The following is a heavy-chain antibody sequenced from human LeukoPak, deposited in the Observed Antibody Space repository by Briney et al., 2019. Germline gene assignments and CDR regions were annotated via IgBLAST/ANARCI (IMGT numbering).Heavy chain of an antibody. CDR2: SYHSGST. D-gene: IGHD6-13*01. CDR3: ANSITAAAHPTDY. Sequence: SGTLSLTCAVSGGSISNYNWWSWVRQPPGKGLEGIGESYHSGSTNYNPSLDSRVTISVDKSKTPFSPKLTSVTAADRAVYYWANSITAAAHPTDYWGQGNLVTVSS. CDR1: GGSISNYNW. V-gene: IGHV4-4*02. J-gene: IGHJ4*02.